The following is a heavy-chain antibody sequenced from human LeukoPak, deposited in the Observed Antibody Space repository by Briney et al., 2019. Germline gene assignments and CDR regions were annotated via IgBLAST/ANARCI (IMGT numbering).Heavy chain of an antibody. V-gene: IGHV3-7*01. CDR2: INGGGSDK. CDR3: ARDRRPHSGYSSSWVKGEFDY. D-gene: IGHD6-13*01. CDR1: GFTFSSYR. J-gene: IGHJ4*02. Sequence: GGSLRLSCAASGFTFSSYRMSWVRQAPGKGLEWVANINGGGSDKYYVDSVKGRFTISRDNAKNSLYLQMNSLRAEDTAVYYCARDRRPHSGYSSSWVKGEFDYWGQGTLVTVSS.